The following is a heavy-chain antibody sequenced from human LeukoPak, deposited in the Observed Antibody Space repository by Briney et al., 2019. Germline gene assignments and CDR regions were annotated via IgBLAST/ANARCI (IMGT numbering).Heavy chain of an antibody. CDR2: IKHDGSEK. CDR3: AKGNNYGDFY. V-gene: IGHV3-7*03. J-gene: IGHJ4*02. Sequence: GGSLRLSCEASGFSFGVYWMSWVRQAPGKGLEWVARIKHDGSEKSYVDSVEGRFIISRDNAENSLFLQMNSLRVGDTAVYYCAKGNNYGDFYWGQGTVVTVSS. CDR1: GFSFGVYW. D-gene: IGHD4-17*01.